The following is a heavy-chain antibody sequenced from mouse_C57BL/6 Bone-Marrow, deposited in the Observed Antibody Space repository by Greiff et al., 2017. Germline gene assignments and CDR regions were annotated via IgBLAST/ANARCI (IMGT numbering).Heavy chain of an antibody. V-gene: IGHV1-50*01. CDR1: GYTFTSYW. CDR3: AREWFYYGNYYAMDY. Sequence: QVQLQQPGAELVKPGASVKLSCKASGYTFTSYWMQWVKQRPGQGLEWIGEIDPSDSYTNYNQKFKGKATLTVDTSSSTAYMQLSSLTSEDAAVDYCAREWFYYGNYYAMDYWGQGTSVTVSS. J-gene: IGHJ4*01. CDR2: IDPSDSYT. D-gene: IGHD2-1*01.